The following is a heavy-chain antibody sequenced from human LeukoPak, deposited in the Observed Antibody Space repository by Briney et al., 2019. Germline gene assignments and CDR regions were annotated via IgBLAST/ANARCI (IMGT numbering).Heavy chain of an antibody. Sequence: SETLSLTCTVSGGSISSSSYYWGWIRQPPGKGLEWIGSIYYSGSTYYNPSLKSRVTISVDTSKNQFSLKLSSVTAADTAVYYCASLKGSSWSGGQNWFDPWGQGTLVTVSS. CDR3: ASLKGSSWSGGQNWFDP. D-gene: IGHD6-13*01. V-gene: IGHV4-39*07. CDR2: IYYSGST. J-gene: IGHJ5*02. CDR1: GGSISSSSYY.